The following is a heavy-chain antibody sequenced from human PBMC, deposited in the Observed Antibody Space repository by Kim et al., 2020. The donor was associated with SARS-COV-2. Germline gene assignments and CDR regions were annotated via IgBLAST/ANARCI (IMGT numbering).Heavy chain of an antibody. CDR3: ARMNYDILTGYHLCGMDV. V-gene: IGHV3-7*04. J-gene: IGHJ6*02. Sequence: KGRFTISRDNAKNSLYLQMNSLRAEDTAVYYCARMNYDILTGYHLCGMDVWGQGTTVTVSS. D-gene: IGHD3-9*01.